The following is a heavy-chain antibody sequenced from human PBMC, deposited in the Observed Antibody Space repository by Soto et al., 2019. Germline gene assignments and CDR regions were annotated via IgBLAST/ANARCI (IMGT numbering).Heavy chain of an antibody. CDR2: ISYDGSNK. CDR3: ATALVVIRPFYGMDV. J-gene: IGHJ6*02. Sequence: QVQLVESGGGVVQPGRSLRLSCAASGFTFSSYGMHWVRQAPGKGLEWVAVISYDGSNKYYADSVKGRFTISRDNSKNTLYLQMNRLRDEETDVYYCATALVVIRPFYGMDVWGQGTTVTVSS. V-gene: IGHV3-30*03. D-gene: IGHD3-3*01. CDR1: GFTFSSYG.